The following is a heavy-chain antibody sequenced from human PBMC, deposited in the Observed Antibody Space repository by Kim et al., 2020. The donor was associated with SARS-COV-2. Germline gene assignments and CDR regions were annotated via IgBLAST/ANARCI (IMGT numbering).Heavy chain of an antibody. V-gene: IGHV3-66*01. D-gene: IGHD4-17*01. CDR1: GFTVSNNY. J-gene: IGHJ5*01. CDR3: ARDSGDYGLFVY. CDR2: IYSGGST. Sequence: GGSLRLSCAASGFTVSNNYMSWVRQAPGKGLEWVSIIYSGGSTNYADSVKGRFTISRDNAKNTLYLHMNSLRAEDTAVYYCARDSGDYGLFVYWGLGTLVTVSS.